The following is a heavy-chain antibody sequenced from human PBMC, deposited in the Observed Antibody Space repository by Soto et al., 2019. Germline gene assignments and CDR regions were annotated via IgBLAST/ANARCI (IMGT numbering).Heavy chain of an antibody. CDR1: GFTFSSYG. V-gene: IGHV3-33*01. Sequence: QVQLVESGGGVVQPGRSLRLSCAASGFTFSSYGMHWVRQAPGKGLEWVAVIWYDGSNKYYADSVKGRFTISRDNYKNTLYLQMNSLRAEDTAVYYCARVARYCSGGSCYYYYYYYMDVWGKGTTVTVSS. CDR3: ARVARYCSGGSCYYYYYYYMDV. J-gene: IGHJ6*03. D-gene: IGHD2-15*01. CDR2: IWYDGSNK.